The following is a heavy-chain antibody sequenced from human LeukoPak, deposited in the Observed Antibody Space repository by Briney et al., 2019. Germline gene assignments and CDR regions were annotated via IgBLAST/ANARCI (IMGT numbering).Heavy chain of an antibody. D-gene: IGHD4-11*01. CDR1: GFTFSSYS. V-gene: IGHV3-21*01. CDR3: AGGHSNYGDYFDY. Sequence: GGSLRLSCVASGFTFSSYSMNWVRQAPGKGLEWVSSISSSIYIYYADSVKGRFTISRDNAKSSLSLQMNSLRAEDTAVYYCAGGHSNYGDYFDYWGQGTLVTVSS. J-gene: IGHJ4*02. CDR2: ISSSIYI.